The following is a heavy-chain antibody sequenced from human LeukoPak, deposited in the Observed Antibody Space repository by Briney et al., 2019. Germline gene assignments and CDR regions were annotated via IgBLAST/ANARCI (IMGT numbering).Heavy chain of an antibody. D-gene: IGHD3-10*01. CDR3: TRDGRNYGSGRVFDY. Sequence: GGSLRLSCTGSGFTFGDYATSWVRQAPGKGLEWVGFIRSTASGGTAEYAASVKGRFTISRDDSKSIAYLQMNSLKTEDTAVYYCTRDGRNYGSGRVFDYWGQGTLVTVSS. V-gene: IGHV3-49*04. CDR1: GFTFGDYA. J-gene: IGHJ4*02. CDR2: IRSTASGGTA.